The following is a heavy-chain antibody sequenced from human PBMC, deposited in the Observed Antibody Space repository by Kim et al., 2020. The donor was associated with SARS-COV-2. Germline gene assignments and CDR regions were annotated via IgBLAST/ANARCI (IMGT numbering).Heavy chain of an antibody. Sequence: SNAQKFPGRVTMTRDTSTSTVYMELSSLRSEDTAVYYCARDSGSHDAFDIWGQGTMVTVSS. J-gene: IGHJ3*02. CDR3: ARDSGSHDAFDI. D-gene: IGHD1-26*01. V-gene: IGHV1-46*01.